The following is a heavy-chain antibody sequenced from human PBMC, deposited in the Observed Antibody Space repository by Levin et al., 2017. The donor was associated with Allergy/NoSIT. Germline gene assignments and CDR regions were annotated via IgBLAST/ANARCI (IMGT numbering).Heavy chain of an antibody. CDR3: AREDGSTFDF. D-gene: IGHD2-2*03. CDR1: GGSISGGGYH. CDR2: IYYSGST. V-gene: IGHV4-31*03. J-gene: IGHJ4*02. Sequence: SETLSLTCTVSGGSISGGGYHWTWIRQHPEKGLEWIGYIYYSGSTFYNPSLKSRLMISVDTSKNQFSLNVISVTAADTAVYYCAREDGSTFDFWGQGALVTVAS.